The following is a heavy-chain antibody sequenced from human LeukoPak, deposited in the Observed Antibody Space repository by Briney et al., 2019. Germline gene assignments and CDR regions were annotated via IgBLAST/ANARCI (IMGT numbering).Heavy chain of an antibody. CDR1: GGTFSSYA. Sequence: ASVKVSCKASGGTFSSYAISWVRQAPGQGLEWMGGIIPIFGTANYAQKFQGRVTITADESTSTAYMELSSLRSEDTAVYYCATRTTAAGLFDYWGQGTLVTVSS. J-gene: IGHJ4*02. V-gene: IGHV1-69*13. CDR2: IIPIFGTA. CDR3: ATRTTAAGLFDY. D-gene: IGHD6-13*01.